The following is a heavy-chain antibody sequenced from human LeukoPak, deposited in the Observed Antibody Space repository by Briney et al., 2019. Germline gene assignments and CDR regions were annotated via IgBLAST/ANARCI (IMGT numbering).Heavy chain of an antibody. Sequence: SVKVSXKASGGTFSSYAISWVRQAPGQGLEWMGGIIPIFGTANYAQKFQGRVTITTDESTSTAYMELSSLRSEDTAVYYCARDGGDYYYYYYMDVWGKGTTVTVSS. D-gene: IGHD2-21*02. CDR2: IIPIFGTA. CDR3: ARDGGDYYYYYYMDV. J-gene: IGHJ6*03. CDR1: GGTFSSYA. V-gene: IGHV1-69*05.